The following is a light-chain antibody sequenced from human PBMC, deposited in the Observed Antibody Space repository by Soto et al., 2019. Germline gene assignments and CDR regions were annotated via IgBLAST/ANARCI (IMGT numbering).Light chain of an antibody. Sequence: DIQMTQSPSTLSASVRDRVTITCRAYQSVSSWLAWYQQKPGKVPKLLFYKASSLESGVPSRFSGRGSGTEFTLIISSLQPDDFATYYCQQGWTFGQGTKVEIK. CDR1: QSVSSW. CDR3: QQGWT. CDR2: KAS. V-gene: IGKV1-5*03. J-gene: IGKJ1*01.